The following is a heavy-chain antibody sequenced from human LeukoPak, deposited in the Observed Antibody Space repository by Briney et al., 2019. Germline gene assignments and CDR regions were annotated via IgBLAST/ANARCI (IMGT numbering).Heavy chain of an antibody. D-gene: IGHD1-14*01. CDR1: GFTFSSYW. V-gene: IGHV3-74*01. CDR2: IATDGSGT. CDR3: AKDRTYAFDY. J-gene: IGHJ4*02. Sequence: GGSLRLSCAASGFTFSSYWMHWVRQVPGKGLVWVSRIATDGSGTTYADSVKGRFTISRDNSKNTLYLQMNRLRAEDTAVYFCAKDRTYAFDYWGQGTLVTVSS.